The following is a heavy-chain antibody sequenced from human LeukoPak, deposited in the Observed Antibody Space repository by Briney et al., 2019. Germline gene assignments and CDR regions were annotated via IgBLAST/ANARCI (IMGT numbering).Heavy chain of an antibody. CDR3: TTSIVGANHHFDY. D-gene: IGHD1-26*01. CDR2: INPSGGST. Sequence: GASVKVSCTASGYTFTSYYIYWVRPAPGQGLEWMGIINPSGGSTSYAQKLQGRVTMTRDTSTSTVYMELSSLRSEDTAVYYCTTSIVGANHHFDYWGQGTLVTVSS. V-gene: IGHV1-46*01. CDR1: GYTFTSYY. J-gene: IGHJ4*02.